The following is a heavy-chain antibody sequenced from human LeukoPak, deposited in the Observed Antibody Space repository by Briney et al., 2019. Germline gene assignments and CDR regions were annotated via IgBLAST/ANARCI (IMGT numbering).Heavy chain of an antibody. V-gene: IGHV4-39*07. Sequence: SETLSLTCTVSSGSISSSNYYWGWIRQPPGKGLEWIGNIYYSGSTYYNPSLKSRVTISVDTSKNQFSLKLSSVTAADTAVYYCARDGDTAMVTRGHYYMDVWGKGTTVTVSS. CDR2: IYYSGST. D-gene: IGHD5-18*01. CDR1: SGSISSSNYY. J-gene: IGHJ6*03. CDR3: ARDGDTAMVTRGHYYMDV.